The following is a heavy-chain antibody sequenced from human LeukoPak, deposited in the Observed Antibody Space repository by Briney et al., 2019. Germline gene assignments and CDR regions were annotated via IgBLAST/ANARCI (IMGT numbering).Heavy chain of an antibody. CDR3: AIRKSGNAIDY. Sequence: GGSLRLSCAASGFSLSSYWMTWVRQAPGKGLEWVANIKQDGSEKNYVDSVKGRFTISRDNAKNSLYLQMNSLRAEDTAVYYCAIRKSGNAIDYWGQGTLVTVSS. D-gene: IGHD5-12*01. CDR2: IKQDGSEK. V-gene: IGHV3-7*01. J-gene: IGHJ4*02. CDR1: GFSLSSYW.